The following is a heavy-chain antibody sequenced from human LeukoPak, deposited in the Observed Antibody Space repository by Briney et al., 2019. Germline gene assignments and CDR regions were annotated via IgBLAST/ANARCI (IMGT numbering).Heavy chain of an antibody. J-gene: IGHJ5*02. D-gene: IGHD3-3*01. CDR1: GGSISSGDYY. CDR3: ARRPYDFWRSWFDP. CDR2: TYYSGST. Sequence: SETLSLTCTVSGGSISSGDYYWSWIRQPPGKGLEWIGYTYYSGSTYYNPSLKSRVTISVDTSKNQFSLKLSSVNAADTAVYYCARRPYDFWRSWFDPWGQGTLVTVSS. V-gene: IGHV4-30-4*01.